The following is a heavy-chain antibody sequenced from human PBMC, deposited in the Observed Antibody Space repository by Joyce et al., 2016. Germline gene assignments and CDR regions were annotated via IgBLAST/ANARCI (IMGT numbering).Heavy chain of an antibody. V-gene: IGHV1-18*01. Sequence: QVQMVQSGVEVRKPGASVKVSCKTSGHTFPSYAINWVRQAPGQGLEWMGWISAYSADTNYAQKFQDRITMTTDTSTNTAYMELKSLRFDDTAVYYCATSPDPTVVTMYFDYWGQGTLVTVSS. CDR2: ISAYSADT. J-gene: IGHJ4*02. CDR1: GHTFPSYA. D-gene: IGHD4-23*01. CDR3: ATSPDPTVVTMYFDY.